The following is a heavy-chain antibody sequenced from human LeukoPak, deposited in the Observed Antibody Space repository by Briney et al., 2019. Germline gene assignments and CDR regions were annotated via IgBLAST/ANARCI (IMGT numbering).Heavy chain of an antibody. CDR1: GYTFTGYY. CDR3: ARSPDIVVVPAAIWEYAFDI. CDR2: INPNSGGT. Sequence: ASVKVSCKASGYTFTGYYTHWMRQAPGQGLEWMGRINPNSGGTNYAQKFQGRVTMTRDTSISTAYMELSRLRSDDTAVYYCARSPDIVVVPAAIWEYAFDIWGQGTMVTVSS. D-gene: IGHD2-2*01. V-gene: IGHV1-2*06. J-gene: IGHJ3*02.